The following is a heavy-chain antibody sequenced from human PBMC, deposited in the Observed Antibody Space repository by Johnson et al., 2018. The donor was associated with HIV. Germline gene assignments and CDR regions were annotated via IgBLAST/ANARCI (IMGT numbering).Heavy chain of an antibody. D-gene: IGHD2-21*02. CDR1: GFTVSSNY. J-gene: IGHJ3*02. CDR3: AKDLVVTAPGAFDI. CDR2: MYGGGST. V-gene: IGHV3-66*01. Sequence: EVQLVESGGGLVQPGGSLRLSCAASGFTVSSNYMSWVRQAPGKGLEWVSVMYGGGSTYHADSVKGRFSLSRDNSKNTLYLQMSSLRAEDPAVYYCAKDLVVTAPGAFDIWGQGTMVTVSS.